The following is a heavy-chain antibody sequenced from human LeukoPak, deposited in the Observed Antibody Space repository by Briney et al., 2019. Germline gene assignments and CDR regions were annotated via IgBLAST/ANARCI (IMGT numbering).Heavy chain of an antibody. D-gene: IGHD2-8*02. CDR2: IFPSGGEI. CDR1: GFTFSTFA. V-gene: IGHV3-23*01. CDR3: ATYRQVLLPFES. Sequence: AGGSLRLSCEASGFTFSTFAIIWVRQPPGKGLEWVSSIFPSGGEIHYADSVRGRFTISRDNSKSTLSLQMNSLRAEDTAIYYCATYRQVLLPFESWGQGTLVTVSS. J-gene: IGHJ4*02.